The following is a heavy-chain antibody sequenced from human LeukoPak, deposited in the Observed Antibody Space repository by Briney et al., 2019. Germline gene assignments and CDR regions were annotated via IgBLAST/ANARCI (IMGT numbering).Heavy chain of an antibody. D-gene: IGHD3-16*01. V-gene: IGHV1-18*01. Sequence: ASVKVSCKPSGYSFTRNGISWVRQAPGQGLEWMGWISTNSGNTKYAQKFQDRVTLATDTSTSTAYMELRSLRSDDTAVYYCARDVNYAFDYWSQGTLVTVSS. J-gene: IGHJ4*02. CDR2: ISTNSGNT. CDR1: GYSFTRNG. CDR3: ARDVNYAFDY.